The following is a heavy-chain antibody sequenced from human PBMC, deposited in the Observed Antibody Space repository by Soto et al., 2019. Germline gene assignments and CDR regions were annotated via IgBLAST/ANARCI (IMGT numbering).Heavy chain of an antibody. CDR3: ARATYGDDRFDY. CDR2: INHSGRT. D-gene: IGHD4-17*01. CDR1: GGSFSGYY. V-gene: IGHV4-34*01. J-gene: IGHJ4*02. Sequence: QVQLQQWGAGLLKPSETLSLTCAVYGGSFSGYYWSWIRKPPGKGREWIGEINHSGRTNYNPSLKSRVTISVDTSKNQFSLKLSSVTAADTAVYYCARATYGDDRFDYWGQGTLVTVSS.